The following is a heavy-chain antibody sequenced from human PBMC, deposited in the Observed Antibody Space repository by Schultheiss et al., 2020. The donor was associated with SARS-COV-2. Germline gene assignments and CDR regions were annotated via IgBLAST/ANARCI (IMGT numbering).Heavy chain of an antibody. CDR2: IIPIFGTA. Sequence: SVKVSCKASGGTFSSYGINWVRQAPGQGLEWMGGIIPIFGTANYTQKFQGRVTITADESTRTAYMELSSLRSEDTAVYYCAREVVEGFDYWGQGTLVTVSS. D-gene: IGHD2-2*01. CDR1: GGTFSSYG. CDR3: AREVVEGFDY. J-gene: IGHJ4*02. V-gene: IGHV1-69*13.